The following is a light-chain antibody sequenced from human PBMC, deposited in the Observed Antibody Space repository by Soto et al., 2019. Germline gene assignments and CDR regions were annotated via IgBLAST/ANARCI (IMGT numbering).Light chain of an antibody. Sequence: DIQMTQSPSTLSASVGDRVTITCRASQSISSLLAWYQQKPGEAPKLLIYKTSSLQTGVPSRFSDSGSGTEFTLTISNLQPDDFASYYCQHYNVYSPFGGGTKVEIK. J-gene: IGKJ4*02. CDR1: QSISSL. V-gene: IGKV1-5*03. CDR2: KTS. CDR3: QHYNVYSP.